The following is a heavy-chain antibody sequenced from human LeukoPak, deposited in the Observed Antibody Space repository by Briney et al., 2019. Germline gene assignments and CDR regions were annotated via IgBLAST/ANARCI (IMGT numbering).Heavy chain of an antibody. CDR1: GFTFSSSV. CDR3: AREKSTALFVY. V-gene: IGHV3-30-3*01. CDR2: ISDDASNK. J-gene: IGHJ4*02. Sequence: GGSLRLSCAASGFTFSSSVMHWVRQAPGKGLEWVAAISDDASNKDYADSVKGRFTISRDNYRNTLYLQMSSLRPEDTAVYYCAREKSTALFVYWGQGTLVTVSS.